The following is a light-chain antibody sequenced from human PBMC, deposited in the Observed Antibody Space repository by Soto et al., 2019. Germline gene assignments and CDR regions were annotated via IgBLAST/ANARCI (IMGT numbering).Light chain of an antibody. CDR2: LEGSGSY. J-gene: IGLJ3*02. Sequence: QSVLTQPSSASASLGSSVKLTCTLSSGHSSYIIAWHQQQPGKAPRYLMKLEGSGSYNKGSGVPDRFSGSSSGADRYLTISSLQFEVEADYYCETWDGNTRVFGGGTELTVL. CDR3: ETWDGNTRV. CDR1: SGHSSYI. V-gene: IGLV4-60*02.